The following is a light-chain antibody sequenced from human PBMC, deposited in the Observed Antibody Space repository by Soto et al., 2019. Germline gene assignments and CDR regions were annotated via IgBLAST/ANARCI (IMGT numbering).Light chain of an antibody. Sequence: AIQLTQSPSSLSASVGDRVTITCRASQGISSALAWYQQKPGKAPKLLIYDASSLESGVPSRFSGSGSGTDFTLTTSSLQPEDFATYYCQQFNSYSLVTFGPGTKVDI. CDR1: QGISSA. V-gene: IGKV1-13*02. J-gene: IGKJ3*01. CDR3: QQFNSYSLVT. CDR2: DAS.